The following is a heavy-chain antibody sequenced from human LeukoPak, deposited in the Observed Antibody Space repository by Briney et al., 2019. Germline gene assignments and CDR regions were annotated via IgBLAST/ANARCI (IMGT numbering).Heavy chain of an antibody. J-gene: IGHJ3*02. D-gene: IGHD1-1*01. V-gene: IGHV3-64*01. CDR1: GFTFSSYA. Sequence: GGSLRLSCAASGFTFSSYAMHWVRQAPGKGLEYVSAISSNGGSTYYANSVKGRFTISRDNSKNTLYLQMGSLRAEDMAVYYCAREGGYLRGAFDIWGQGTMVTVSS. CDR2: ISSNGGST. CDR3: AREGGYLRGAFDI.